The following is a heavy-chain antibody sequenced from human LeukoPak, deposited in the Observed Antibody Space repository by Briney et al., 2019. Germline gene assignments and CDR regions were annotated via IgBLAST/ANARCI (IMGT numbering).Heavy chain of an antibody. CDR3: ARADYRPDY. CDR1: GGSISSYY. CDR2: IYYSGST. V-gene: IGHV4-59*01. D-gene: IGHD4-11*01. J-gene: IGHJ4*02. Sequence: PSETLSLTCTVSGGSISSYYWSWIRQTPGKGLEWIGYIYYSGSTNYNPSLKSRDTISVDTSKNQFSLKLSSVTAADTAVYYCARADYRPDYWGQGTLVTVSS.